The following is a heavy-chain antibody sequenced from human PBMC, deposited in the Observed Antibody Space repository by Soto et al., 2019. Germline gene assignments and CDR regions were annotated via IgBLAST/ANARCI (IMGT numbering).Heavy chain of an antibody. CDR3: ARSSGYSYGYPSSYFDY. CDR1: GFIFSDYY. V-gene: IGHV3-11*01. Sequence: GGSLRLSCVASGFIFSDYYMTWIRQAPGKGLEWVSYISNSESDIYYADSVKGRFTISRDNAKKSLYLQMNSLRAEDTAIYYCARSSGYSYGYPSSYFDYWGQGTLVTVSS. D-gene: IGHD5-18*01. J-gene: IGHJ4*02. CDR2: ISNSESDI.